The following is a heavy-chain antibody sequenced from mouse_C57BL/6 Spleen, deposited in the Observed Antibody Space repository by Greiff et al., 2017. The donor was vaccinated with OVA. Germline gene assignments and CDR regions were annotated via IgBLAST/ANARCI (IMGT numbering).Heavy chain of an antibody. CDR2: ISDGGSYT. D-gene: IGHD2-12*01. CDR3: ARGSYDHYFDY. Sequence: DVMLVESGGGLVKPGGSLKLSCAASGFTFSSYAMSWVRQTPEKRLEWVATISDGGSYTYYPDNVKGRFTISRDNAKNNLYLQMSHLKSEDTAMYYCARGSYDHYFDYWGQGTTLTVSS. CDR1: GFTFSSYA. V-gene: IGHV5-4*03. J-gene: IGHJ2*01.